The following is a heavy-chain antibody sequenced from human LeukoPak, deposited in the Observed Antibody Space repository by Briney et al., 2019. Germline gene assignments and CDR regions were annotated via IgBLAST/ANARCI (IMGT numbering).Heavy chain of an antibody. Sequence: SETLSLTCAVSGGSISSSNWWSWVRQPPGKGLEWIGEIYHSGSTNYNPSLKSRVTISVDKSKNQFSLKLSSVTAADTAVYYCTRLGGSGSSHFDYWGQGTLVTVSS. CDR2: IYHSGST. CDR1: GGSISSSNW. J-gene: IGHJ4*02. D-gene: IGHD3-10*01. V-gene: IGHV4-4*02. CDR3: TRLGGSGSSHFDY.